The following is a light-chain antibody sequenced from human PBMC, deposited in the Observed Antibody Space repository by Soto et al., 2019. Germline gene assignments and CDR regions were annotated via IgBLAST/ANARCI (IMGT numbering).Light chain of an antibody. J-gene: IGLJ2*01. CDR2: DVS. Sequence: QSVLTQPASVSGSPGQSITISCTGTSSDVGGYNYVSWYQQHPGKAPKLMIYDVSNRPSGVSNRFSGSKSGNTASLTISGLQAVDEADYYCSSYTSSSTLVVFGGGTQLNVL. CDR1: SSDVGGYNY. CDR3: SSYTSSSTLVV. V-gene: IGLV2-14*01.